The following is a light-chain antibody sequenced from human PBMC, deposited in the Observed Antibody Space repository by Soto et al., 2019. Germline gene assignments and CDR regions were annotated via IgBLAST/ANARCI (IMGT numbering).Light chain of an antibody. CDR3: QQYNNWPST. V-gene: IGKV3-15*01. CDR1: QSVYNSY. J-gene: IGKJ2*01. Sequence: EIVLTQSPGTLSLSPGERASLSCRASQSVYNSYLAWYQQKPGQAPKLLIFGATSRATGVPARFSGSGSVTDYSLTISSPQSEDFAVYYCQQYNNWPSTFGQGTKLEIK. CDR2: GAT.